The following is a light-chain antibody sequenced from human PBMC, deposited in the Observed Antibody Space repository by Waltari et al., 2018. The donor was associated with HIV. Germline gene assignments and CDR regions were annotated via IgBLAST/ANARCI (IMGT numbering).Light chain of an antibody. J-gene: IGLJ1*01. CDR1: SSDVGGSNY. CDR2: DVS. CDR3: SSYTTSSAHYV. V-gene: IGLV2-14*01. Sequence: QSALTQPASVSGSPGHAITISCTGTSSDVGGSNYFSWYQEHPGKAPKLMIYDVSNRPSGVSNRFSGSKSGNTASLTISGLQAEDEADYYCSSYTTSSAHYVFGTGTKVTVL.